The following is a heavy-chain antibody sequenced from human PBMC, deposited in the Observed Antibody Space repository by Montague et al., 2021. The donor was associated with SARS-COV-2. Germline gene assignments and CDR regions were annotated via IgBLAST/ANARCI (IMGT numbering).Heavy chain of an antibody. V-gene: IGHV3-23*01. CDR3: AKGYYYDTSGYLHPFDY. Sequence: SLRLSCAASGFTFRNYGMSWVRQAPGKGLERVSGITGSGGSTYYADSVKGRFTISRDNSKNTLYLQMNSLRAEDTAVYYCAKGYYYDTSGYLHPFDYWGQGTLVTVSS. CDR2: ITGSGGST. D-gene: IGHD3-22*01. CDR1: GFTFRNYG. J-gene: IGHJ4*02.